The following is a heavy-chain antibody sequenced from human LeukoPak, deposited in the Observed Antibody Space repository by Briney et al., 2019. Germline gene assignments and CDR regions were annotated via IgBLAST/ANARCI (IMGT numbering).Heavy chain of an antibody. CDR1: GFTFSSYE. V-gene: IGHV3-48*03. J-gene: IGHJ4*02. Sequence: PGGSLRLSCAASGFTFSSYEMNWVRQAPGKGLEWVSYISSSGSTIYYADSVKGRFTISRDNSKNTLYLQMNSLRAEDTAVYYCARAPRVGATTYDYWGQGTLVTVSS. CDR3: ARAPRVGATTYDY. D-gene: IGHD1-26*01. CDR2: ISSSGSTI.